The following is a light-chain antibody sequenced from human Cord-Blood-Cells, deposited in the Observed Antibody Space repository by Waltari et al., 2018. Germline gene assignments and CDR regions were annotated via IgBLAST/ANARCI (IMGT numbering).Light chain of an antibody. CDR3: QQYDNLPYT. V-gene: IGKV1-33*01. CDR2: DAS. CDR1: NGISNY. J-gene: IGKJ2*01. Sequence: DMQLSKSPSSLSASAGDRVTITCQVSNGISNYLHWYQQKPGKAPKLLIYDASNLETGVPARFSGSGSGTDFTFTISSLQPEDIAIYYCQQYDNLPYTFGQGTKLEIK.